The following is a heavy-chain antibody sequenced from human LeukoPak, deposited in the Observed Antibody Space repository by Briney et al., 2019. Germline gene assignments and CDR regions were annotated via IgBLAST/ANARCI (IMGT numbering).Heavy chain of an antibody. CDR3: ARLGLWFGELSYMDV. CDR1: GYTFTGYY. CDR2: INPNSGGT. V-gene: IGHV1-2*02. Sequence: GASVKVSCKASGYTFTGYYMHWVRQAPGQGLEWMRWINPNSGGTNYAQKFQGRVTMTRDTSISTAYMELSRLRSDDTAVYYCARLGLWFGELSYMDVWGKGTTVTISS. J-gene: IGHJ6*03. D-gene: IGHD3-10*01.